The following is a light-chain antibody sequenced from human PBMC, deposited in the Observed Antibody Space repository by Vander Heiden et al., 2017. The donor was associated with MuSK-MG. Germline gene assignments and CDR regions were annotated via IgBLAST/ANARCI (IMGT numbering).Light chain of an antibody. CDR2: EVS. CDR3: SSYAGSNNVVV. Sequence: QSALPQPPSASGSPGQSVTLSRTGTSSDVGGYNYVSWYQQHPGKAPILMVYEVSKRRAGVPDRFSGSKSGNTASLTVSGLQAEDEADYYCSSYAGSNNVVVFGGGTKLTVL. J-gene: IGLJ2*01. CDR1: SSDVGGYNY. V-gene: IGLV2-8*01.